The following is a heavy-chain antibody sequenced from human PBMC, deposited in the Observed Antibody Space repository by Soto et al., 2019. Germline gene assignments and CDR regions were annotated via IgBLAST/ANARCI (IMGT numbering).Heavy chain of an antibody. Sequence: TLSLTCTVSGGSISSGGYYWSWIRQHPGKGLEWIGYIYYSGSTYYNPSLKSRVTISVDTSKNQFSLKLSSVTAADTAVYYCARGIQYYGSGSYYFPDYWGQGTLVTVSS. CDR3: ARGIQYYGSGSYYFPDY. CDR2: IYYSGST. D-gene: IGHD3-10*01. V-gene: IGHV4-31*03. J-gene: IGHJ4*02. CDR1: GGSISSGGYY.